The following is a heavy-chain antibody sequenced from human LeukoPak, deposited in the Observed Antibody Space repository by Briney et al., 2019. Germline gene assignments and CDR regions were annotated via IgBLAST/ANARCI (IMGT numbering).Heavy chain of an antibody. D-gene: IGHD6-19*01. CDR3: ARESGWYEDGYYYGMDV. CDR2: INTNTGNP. Sequence: ASVKVSCKASGYTFTSYAMNWVRQAPGQGLEWMGWINTNTGNPTYAQGFTGRFVFSLDTSVSTAYLQISSLKAEDTAVYYCARESGWYEDGYYYGMDVWGQGTTVTVSS. CDR1: GYTFTSYA. J-gene: IGHJ6*02. V-gene: IGHV7-4-1*02.